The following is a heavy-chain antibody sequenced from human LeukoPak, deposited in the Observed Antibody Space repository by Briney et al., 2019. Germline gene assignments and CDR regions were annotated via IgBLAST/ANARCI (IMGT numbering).Heavy chain of an antibody. Sequence: ASVKVSCKASGYTFTSYGISWVRQAPGQGLEWMGWISAYNGNTNYAQKLHGRVTMTTDTSTSTAYMELRSLRSDDTAVYYCARVAYSSGWWGTSNRYYYYYMDVWGKGTTVTVSS. CDR1: GYTFTSYG. CDR3: ARVAYSSGWWGTSNRYYYYYMDV. J-gene: IGHJ6*03. CDR2: ISAYNGNT. D-gene: IGHD6-19*01. V-gene: IGHV1-18*01.